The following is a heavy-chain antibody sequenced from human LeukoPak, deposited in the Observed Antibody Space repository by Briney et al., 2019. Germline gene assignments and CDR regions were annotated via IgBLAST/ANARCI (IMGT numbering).Heavy chain of an antibody. CDR1: GFIFSSYA. V-gene: IGHV3-23*01. Sequence: GSSLRLSCAASGFIFSSYAMSWVRQAPGKGLEWVSGISGSGVSTYYADSVKGRFTISRDNSKNTLYLQMNSLRAEDTAVYYCAKGQPSVVAALDYWGQGTLVTVSS. D-gene: IGHD2-15*01. J-gene: IGHJ4*02. CDR3: AKGQPSVVAALDY. CDR2: ISGSGVST.